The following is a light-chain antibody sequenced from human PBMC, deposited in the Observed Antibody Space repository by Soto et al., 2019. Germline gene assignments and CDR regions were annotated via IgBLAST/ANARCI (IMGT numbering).Light chain of an antibody. CDR2: GVS. J-gene: IGKJ5*01. V-gene: IGKV3-15*01. CDR1: QSVAGN. Sequence: EIVMTQSPATLSVSPGETATLSCRASQSVAGNLAWYQQKPGQPPRLLIYGVSTRATGVPARFSGSGSETDFTLTISSLEPEDFAVYYCQQRSNWPPITFGQGTRLEIK. CDR3: QQRSNWPPIT.